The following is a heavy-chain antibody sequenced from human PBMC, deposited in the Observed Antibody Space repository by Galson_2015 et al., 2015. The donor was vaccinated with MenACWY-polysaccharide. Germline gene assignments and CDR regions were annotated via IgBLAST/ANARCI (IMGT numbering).Heavy chain of an antibody. CDR1: GYTFTTYG. CDR2: ISVYNGDT. J-gene: IGHJ5*01. CDR3: ARDLIAARPGWFDP. V-gene: IGHV1-18*01. D-gene: IGHD6-6*01. Sequence: SVKVSCKASGYTFTTYGVSWVRQAPGQGLEWMGWISVYNGDTKFAQSLQDRLTMTTDTSTSTVYMELRSLRFDDTAMYYCARDLIAARPGWFDPWGQGTLVTVSS.